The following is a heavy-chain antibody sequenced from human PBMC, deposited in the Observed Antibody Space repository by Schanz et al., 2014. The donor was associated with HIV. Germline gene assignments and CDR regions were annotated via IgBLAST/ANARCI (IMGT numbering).Heavy chain of an antibody. D-gene: IGHD2-2*01. J-gene: IGHJ4*02. V-gene: IGHV4-34*02. Sequence: QVRLPQWGAGLLKPSETLSLTCAVYGGTFNDYYWGWIRQAPGKGLEWIGEINHSGIPNYNPSLESRVTISGATSKNLFSLKVNSVTAADTAVYFCVRDGGRGGGQRQLFGYWGQGTLVTVSS. CDR3: VRDGGRGGGQRQLFGY. CDR2: INHSGIP. CDR1: GGTFNDYY.